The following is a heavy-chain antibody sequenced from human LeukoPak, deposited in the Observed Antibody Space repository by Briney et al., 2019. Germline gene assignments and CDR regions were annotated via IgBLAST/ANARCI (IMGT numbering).Heavy chain of an antibody. Sequence: GGSLRLSCAASGFTFSGSAMHWVRQASGKGLGWVGRIRSKANSYATAYAASVKGRFTISRDDSKNTAYLQMNSLKTEDTAVYYCARQSNHYRNWNQWGPGAFDIWGQGTMVTVSS. CDR1: GFTFSGSA. CDR3: ARQSNHYRNWNQWGPGAFDI. CDR2: IRSKANSYAT. D-gene: IGHD1-1*01. J-gene: IGHJ3*02. V-gene: IGHV3-73*01.